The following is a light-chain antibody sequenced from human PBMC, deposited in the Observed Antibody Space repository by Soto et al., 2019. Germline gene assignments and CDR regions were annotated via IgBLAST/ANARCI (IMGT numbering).Light chain of an antibody. CDR2: ELS. V-gene: IGKV2D-29*01. Sequence: EIVMTQTPLSLVVVLGQPASISCKSSQSLLHHDRKTYLYWYVQKPGQPPQLLIYELSNLCFGVSDRFSGSGSGTDFTLKISRVEAEEVGVYYCKQSVELPPVFGQGTRLEIK. CDR1: QSLLHHDRKTY. CDR3: KQSVELPPV. J-gene: IGKJ5*01.